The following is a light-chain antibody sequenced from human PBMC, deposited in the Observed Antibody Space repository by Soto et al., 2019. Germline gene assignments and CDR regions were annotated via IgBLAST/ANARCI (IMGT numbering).Light chain of an antibody. J-gene: IGKJ4*01. CDR2: DAS. V-gene: IGKV3-20*01. Sequence: EFVLTQSPGTLSLSPGERATLSCRASQTVRNNYLAWYQQKPGQAPRLLIYDASSRATGIPDRFSGGGAGTHFPLTISRLEPEDFAVYYCQQFSSYPLTFGGAAKV. CDR1: QTVRNNY. CDR3: QQFSSYPLT.